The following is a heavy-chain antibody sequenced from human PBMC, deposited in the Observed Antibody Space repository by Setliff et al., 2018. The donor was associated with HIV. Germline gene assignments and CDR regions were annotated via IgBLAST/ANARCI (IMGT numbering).Heavy chain of an antibody. Sequence: LSLTCTVSGGSISSGSYFWNWIRQPAGKGLEWIGRIYTSGTTNFNPSLKSRVTISRDPSKNQFSLNLNSVTAADTAVYYCAREEYSYIDFWGQGTPVTVSS. CDR1: GGSISSGSYF. D-gene: IGHD3-16*02. CDR2: IYTSGTT. V-gene: IGHV4-61*02. J-gene: IGHJ4*02. CDR3: AREEYSYIDF.